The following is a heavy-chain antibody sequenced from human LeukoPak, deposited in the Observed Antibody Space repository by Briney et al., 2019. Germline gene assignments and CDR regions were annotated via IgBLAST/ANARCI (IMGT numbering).Heavy chain of an antibody. V-gene: IGHV3-23*01. CDR1: GFPFSDYA. Sequence: GGSLRLSCAASGFPFSDYAMSWVRQAPGKGLEWVSSIGAAGGSKNYADSVKGRFTISRDNSKSTLYLQMSSLSPDDTAVYYCAKGGGLSCYDYWGQGTLVTVSS. CDR2: IGAAGGSK. CDR3: AKGGGLSCYDY. D-gene: IGHD2-15*01. J-gene: IGHJ4*02.